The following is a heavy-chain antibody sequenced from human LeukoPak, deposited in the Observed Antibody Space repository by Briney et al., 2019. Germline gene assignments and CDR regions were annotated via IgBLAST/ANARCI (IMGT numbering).Heavy chain of an antibody. V-gene: IGHV4-31*03. CDR2: IYYTGST. CDR1: GGSIYSGGYY. CDR3: ARGDAAYYYGSGSSNWFDP. J-gene: IGHJ5*02. D-gene: IGHD3-10*01. Sequence: SETLSLTCTVSGGSIYSGGYYWSWIRQHPGKGLEWIGYIYYTGSTYYNPSLKSRVAISVDTSKNQFSLILSSVTAADTAVYYCARGDAAYYYGSGSSNWFDPWGQGTLVTVSS.